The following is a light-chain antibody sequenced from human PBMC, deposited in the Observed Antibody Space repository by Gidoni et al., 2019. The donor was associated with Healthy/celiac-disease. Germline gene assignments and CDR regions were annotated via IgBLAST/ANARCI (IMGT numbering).Light chain of an antibody. CDR3: AAWDDSLSEV. CDR1: SSNIGSSY. J-gene: IGLJ3*02. CDR2: RNN. Sequence: SVRTQPHSASGTPGQRVTISCSGSSSNIGSSYVYWYQQLPGTAPKLLISRNNQRPSGVPDRFSGSNSGTSASLAISGLLSEDEADYYCAAWDDSLSEVFGGGTKLTVL. V-gene: IGLV1-47*01.